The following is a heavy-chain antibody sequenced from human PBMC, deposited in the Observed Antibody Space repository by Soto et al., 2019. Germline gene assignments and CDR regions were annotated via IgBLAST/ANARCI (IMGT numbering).Heavy chain of an antibody. CDR3: ARDLSRPAYVRWYYFDY. V-gene: IGHV3-48*01. CDR1: GFTFSSYS. J-gene: IGHJ4*02. Sequence: EVQLVESGGGLVQPGGSLRLSCAASGFTFSSYSMNWVRQAPGKGLEWVSYISSSSSTIYYADSVKGRFTISRDNAKNALYLQMNSLRAEDTAVYYCARDLSRPAYVRWYYFDYLGQGTLVTVSS. D-gene: IGHD2-15*01. CDR2: ISSSSSTI.